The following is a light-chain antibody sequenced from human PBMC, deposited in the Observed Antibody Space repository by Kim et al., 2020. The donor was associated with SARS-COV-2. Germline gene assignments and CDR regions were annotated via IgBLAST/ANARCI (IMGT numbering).Light chain of an antibody. CDR3: QQYYSYPYT. V-gene: IGKV1-8*01. J-gene: IGKJ2*01. Sequence: AIRMTKSPSSFSASTGDRVTITCRASQGISSYLAWYQQKPGKAPNLLIYTASTLQSGVPSRFSGSGSGTDFTLTISCLQSEDFATYYCQQYYSYPYTFGQGTKLEI. CDR2: TAS. CDR1: QGISSY.